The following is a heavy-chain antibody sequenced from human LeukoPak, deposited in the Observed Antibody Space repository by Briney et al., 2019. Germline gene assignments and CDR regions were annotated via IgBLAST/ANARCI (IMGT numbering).Heavy chain of an antibody. J-gene: IGHJ3*02. Sequence: GESLKISCQGSGYRFTSYWIGWVRPMPGKGLEWMGIIYPGDSDTRYSPSFQGQVTISADKSISTAYLQWSCRKGCKTAMYYCARHHSGYDFDAFDIWGQGTMVTVSS. CDR2: IYPGDSDT. D-gene: IGHD5-12*01. CDR3: ARHHSGYDFDAFDI. CDR1: GYRFTSYW. V-gene: IGHV5-51*01.